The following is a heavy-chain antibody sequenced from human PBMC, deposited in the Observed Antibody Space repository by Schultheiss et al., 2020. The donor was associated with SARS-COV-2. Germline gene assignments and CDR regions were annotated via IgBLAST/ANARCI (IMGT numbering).Heavy chain of an antibody. CDR3: ARDAGLTPTGWRGMDV. V-gene: IGHV4-61*08. CDR2: VRLSGST. CDR1: GGSISSDAYY. D-gene: IGHD4-23*01. Sequence: SQTLSLTCTVSGGSISSDAYYWAWIRQHPGKGLEWIGYVRLSGSTDYNPSLRSRVTISVDTSKNQFSLRLTSVTAADTAVYYCARDAGLTPTGWRGMDVWGQGTTVTVSS. J-gene: IGHJ6*02.